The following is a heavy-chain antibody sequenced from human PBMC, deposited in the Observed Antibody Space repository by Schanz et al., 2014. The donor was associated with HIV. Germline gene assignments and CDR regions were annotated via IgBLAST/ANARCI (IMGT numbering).Heavy chain of an antibody. J-gene: IGHJ6*02. CDR1: GFTLSSTG. CDR3: ARDFGVTISTSGPPRNYYAMDV. Sequence: EQLVESGGGLLQPGKSLVLSCAASGFTLSSTGMHWVRQAPGKGLEWVAIISYDGSNKDYADSVKGRFTISRDISKSTLYLQMNSLRAEDTAMYYCARDFGVTISTSGPPRNYYAMDVWGQGTTVTVSS. CDR2: ISYDGSNK. D-gene: IGHD3-3*01. V-gene: IGHV3-30*03.